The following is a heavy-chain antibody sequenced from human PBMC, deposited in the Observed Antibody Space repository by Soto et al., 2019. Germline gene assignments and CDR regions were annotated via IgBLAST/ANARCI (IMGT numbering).Heavy chain of an antibody. D-gene: IGHD4-17*01. J-gene: IGHJ6*02. CDR2: MYYSGST. CDR1: GGSISSFY. CDR3: ARQPATGDYIYYYGMDV. V-gene: IGHV4-59*08. Sequence: QVQLQESGPGLVKPSETLSLTCTVSGGSISSFYWSWIRQPPGKGLEWIGHMYYSGSTKYNPSLKSRVTISVDTSKKHFSLKLTSVTAADTAVYYCARQPATGDYIYYYGMDVWGQGTTVTVSS.